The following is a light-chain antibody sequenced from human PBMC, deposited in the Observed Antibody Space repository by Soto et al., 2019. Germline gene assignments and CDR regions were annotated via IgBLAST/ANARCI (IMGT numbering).Light chain of an antibody. V-gene: IGLV2-14*01. J-gene: IGLJ3*02. CDR2: EVS. CDR3: SSYTSSTTLV. Sequence: QSALTQPASVSGSPGQSVTISCTGTSSDVGGYHCVSWYQQLPGKAPKLMIYEVSNRPSGVSNRFSGSKAGTTASLTISGLHAEDEDDYYCSSYTSSTTLVFGGGTKLTVL. CDR1: SSDVGGYHC.